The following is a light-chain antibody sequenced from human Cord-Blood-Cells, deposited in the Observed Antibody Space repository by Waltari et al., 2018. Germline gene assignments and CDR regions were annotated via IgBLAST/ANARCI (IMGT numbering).Light chain of an antibody. J-gene: IGKJ5*01. CDR1: QDISNY. Sequence: ITITPSPSYLSASVGDRVTIPCQASQDISNYLNWYQQKPGKAPKLLIYDASNLETGVPSRFSGSGSGTDLTFTISSLQPEDIATYYCQQYDNLPITFGQGTRLEIK. V-gene: IGKV1-33*01. CDR2: DAS. CDR3: QQYDNLPIT.